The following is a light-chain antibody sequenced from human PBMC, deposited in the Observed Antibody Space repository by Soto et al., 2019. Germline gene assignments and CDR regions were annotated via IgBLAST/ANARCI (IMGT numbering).Light chain of an antibody. Sequence: EIVLTQSPGTLSLSPGERATLSCRASQSVSSSYLAWYQQKPGQAPRLLIHGASTRATGIPARFSGSGSNTEFTLTISSLQSEDFGVYYCQHYNDWPLTFGGGTKVDVK. CDR2: GAS. V-gene: IGKV3D-15*01. J-gene: IGKJ4*01. CDR1: QSVSSSY. CDR3: QHYNDWPLT.